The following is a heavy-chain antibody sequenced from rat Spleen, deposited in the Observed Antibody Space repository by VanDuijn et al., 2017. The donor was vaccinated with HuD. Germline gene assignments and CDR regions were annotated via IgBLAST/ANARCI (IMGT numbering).Heavy chain of an antibody. V-gene: IGHV5-29*01. CDR2: IGYDGIST. D-gene: IGHD1-11*01. CDR3: TRHLVYGGNLYYFDH. Sequence: EVQLVESGGGLVQPGRSLKLSCAASGFTFNNYGMAWVRQAPTKGLEWVATIGYDGISTYYRDSVRGRFTISSDNAKTTLFLQMDSLKSEDTATYYCTRHLVYGGNLYYFDHWGQGVMVTVSS. CDR1: GFTFNNYG. J-gene: IGHJ2*01.